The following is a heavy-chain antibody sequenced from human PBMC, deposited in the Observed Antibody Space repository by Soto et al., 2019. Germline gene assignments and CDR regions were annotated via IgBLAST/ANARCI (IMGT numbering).Heavy chain of an antibody. CDR3: ARVLAVPACDY. D-gene: IGHD2-2*01. J-gene: IGHJ4*02. Sequence: GGSLSLSCAASGFTVISNYMSWGRRAPGKGLEWVSVIYSGGSTYYADSVKGRFTISRDNSKNTLYLQMNSLRAEDTAVYYCARVLAVPACDYWGQGTLVTVSS. CDR1: GFTVISNY. V-gene: IGHV3-53*01. CDR2: IYSGGST.